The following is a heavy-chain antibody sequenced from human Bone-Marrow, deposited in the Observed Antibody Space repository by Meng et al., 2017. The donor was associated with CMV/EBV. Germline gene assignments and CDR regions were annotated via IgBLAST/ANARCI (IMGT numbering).Heavy chain of an antibody. CDR2: ISSSSSYI. CDR1: GFTSSSYS. Sequence: GGSLRLSCVASGFTSSSYSMNWVRQAPGKGLEWVSSISSSSSYIYYADSVKGRFTISRDNAKNSLYLQMNSLRAEDTAVYYCAREGSGNWWTVTTSYYYYYHGMDVWGPGTTVTGSS. J-gene: IGHJ6*01. CDR3: AREGSGNWWTVTTSYYYYYHGMDV. V-gene: IGHV3-21*01. D-gene: IGHD4-11*01.